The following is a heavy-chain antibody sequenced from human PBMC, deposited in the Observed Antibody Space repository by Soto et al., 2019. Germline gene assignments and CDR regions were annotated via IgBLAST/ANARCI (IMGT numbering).Heavy chain of an antibody. V-gene: IGHV4-38-2*02. CDR2: IYHSGST. CDR1: GYSISNGYF. D-gene: IGHD2-2*01. Sequence: PSETLSLTCAVSGYSISNGYFWGWIRQPPWKGLELIGNIYHSGSTYSNPSLRSRLTISVETSKNQFSLKLRSVTAADTAVYYCVRECRSLSCSSHYFGIEVGGQGATVTLSS. J-gene: IGHJ6*02. CDR3: VRECRSLSCSSHYFGIEV.